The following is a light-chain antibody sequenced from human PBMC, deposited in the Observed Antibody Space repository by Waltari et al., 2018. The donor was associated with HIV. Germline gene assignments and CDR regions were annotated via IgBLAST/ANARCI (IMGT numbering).Light chain of an antibody. Sequence: QSALTQPASVSGSPGQSITISCTGTSSDVGGYNYVSWYQQHPGKAPKLMIYEVSHRPSGFSNRVSGSKSGNTASLTISGLQAEDEADYYCSSYTSSSTPYVFGTGTKVTVL. CDR1: SSDVGGYNY. CDR3: SSYTSSSTPYV. V-gene: IGLV2-14*01. CDR2: EVS. J-gene: IGLJ1*01.